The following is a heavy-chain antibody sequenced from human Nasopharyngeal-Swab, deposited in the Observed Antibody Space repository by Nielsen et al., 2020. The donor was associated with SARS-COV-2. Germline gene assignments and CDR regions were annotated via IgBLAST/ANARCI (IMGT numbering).Heavy chain of an antibody. J-gene: IGHJ3*02. D-gene: IGHD4-23*01. Sequence: GGSRRLYWAAAGFAYSSYAMHWVRQAPGKGLEWVAVISYDGNNKYYADSVKGRFTISRDNSKNTLYLQMNSLRAEDTAVYYCARDPDGGNVWEDAFDIWGQGTVVTVSS. V-gene: IGHV3-30-3*01. CDR3: ARDPDGGNVWEDAFDI. CDR2: ISYDGNNK. CDR1: GFAYSSYA.